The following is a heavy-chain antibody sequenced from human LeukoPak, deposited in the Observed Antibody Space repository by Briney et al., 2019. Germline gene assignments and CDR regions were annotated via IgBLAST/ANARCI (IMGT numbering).Heavy chain of an antibody. CDR1: GFTFSSYG. CDR3: SRDHSYYYGSGSYFPGYYFDF. CDR2: IWYDGSNK. Sequence: PGRALTHSCAASGFTFSSYGMHWVRQAPAKGPEWVAVIWYDGSNKYYASSVKGRFTIFRDNSKNTMYLQMYSRKTEDTAVNYCSRDHSYYYGSGSYFPGYYFDFGGEGTLVTVSS. J-gene: IGHJ4*02. D-gene: IGHD3-10*01. V-gene: IGHV3-33*01.